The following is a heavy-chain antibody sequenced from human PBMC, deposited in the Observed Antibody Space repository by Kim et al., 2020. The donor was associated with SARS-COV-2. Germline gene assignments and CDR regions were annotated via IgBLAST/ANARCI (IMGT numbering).Heavy chain of an antibody. CDR2: INPSGGST. CDR3: ARDNGYCSSTSCYAGSVRIDY. V-gene: IGHV1-46*01. Sequence: ASVKVSCKASGYTFTSYYMHWVRQAPGQGLEWMGIINPSGGSTSYAQKFQGRVTTTRDTSTSTVYMELSSLRSEDTAVYYCARDNGYCSSTSCYAGSVRIDYWGQGTLVTVSS. CDR1: GYTFTSYY. J-gene: IGHJ4*02. D-gene: IGHD2-2*03.